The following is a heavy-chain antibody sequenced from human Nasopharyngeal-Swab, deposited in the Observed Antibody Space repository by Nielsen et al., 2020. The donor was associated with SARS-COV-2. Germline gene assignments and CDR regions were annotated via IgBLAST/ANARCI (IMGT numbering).Heavy chain of an antibody. CDR1: GFTFDDYA. CDR3: AQEPRSVGDLDY. CDR2: ISWNSGSI. V-gene: IGHV3-9*01. J-gene: IGHJ4*02. D-gene: IGHD3-16*01. Sequence: SLKISCAASGFTFDDYAMHWVRQAPGKGLEWVSGISWNSGSIAYADSVKGRFTISRDNAKNSLYLQMNSLRTEDTALYYCAQEPRSVGDLDYWGQGTLVTVSS.